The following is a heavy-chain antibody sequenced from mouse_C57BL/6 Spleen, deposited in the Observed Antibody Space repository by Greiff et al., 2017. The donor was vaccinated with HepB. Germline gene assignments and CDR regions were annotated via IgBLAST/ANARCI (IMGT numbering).Heavy chain of an antibody. Sequence: EVKVVESEGGLVQPGSSMKLSCTASGFTFSDYYMAWVRQVPEKGLEWVANINYDGSSTYYLDSLKSRFIISRDNAKNILYLQMSSLKSEDTATYYCAREGYRAMDYWGQGTSVTVSS. J-gene: IGHJ4*01. CDR2: INYDGSST. V-gene: IGHV5-16*01. CDR1: GFTFSDYY. CDR3: AREGYRAMDY. D-gene: IGHD3-1*01.